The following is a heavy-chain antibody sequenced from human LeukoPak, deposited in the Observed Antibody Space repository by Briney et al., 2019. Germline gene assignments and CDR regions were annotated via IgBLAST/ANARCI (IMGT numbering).Heavy chain of an antibody. CDR2: IYTSGST. D-gene: IGHD5-18*01. V-gene: IGHV4-4*07. Sequence: SETLSLTCTVSGASISSYCWNWIRQPAGKGLEWIGRIYTSGSTNYNPSLKSRVTMSVDTSKNQFSLKLSSVTAADTAVYYCARDRGYSYGPYYFDYWGQGTLVTVSS. CDR1: GASISSYC. J-gene: IGHJ4*02. CDR3: ARDRGYSYGPYYFDY.